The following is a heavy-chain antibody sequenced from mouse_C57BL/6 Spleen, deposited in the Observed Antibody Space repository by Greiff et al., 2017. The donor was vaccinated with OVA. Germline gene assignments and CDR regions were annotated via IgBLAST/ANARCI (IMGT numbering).Heavy chain of an antibody. J-gene: IGHJ2*01. CDR1: GYSITSGYY. D-gene: IGHD3-3*01. CDR2: ISYDGSN. CDR3: ARVVPGGRGYYFDY. Sequence: EVQLQESGPGLVKPSQSLSLTCSVTGYSITSGYYWNWIRQFPGNKLEWMGYISYDGSNNYNPSLKNRISITRDTSKNQFFLKLNSVTTEDTATYYCARVVPGGRGYYFDYWGQGTTLTVSS. V-gene: IGHV3-6*01.